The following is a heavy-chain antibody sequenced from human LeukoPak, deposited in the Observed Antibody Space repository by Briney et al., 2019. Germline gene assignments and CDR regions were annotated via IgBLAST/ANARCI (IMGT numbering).Heavy chain of an antibody. CDR2: ISGSGDST. V-gene: IGHV3-23*01. CDR1: GFTFSSYA. D-gene: IGHD3-10*01. Sequence: GGSLRLSCAASGFTFSSYAMSWVRQAPGKGLEWVSAISGSGDSTYYADSVKGRFTISRDNSKNTLYLQMDSLRAEDTAVYYCAKGSGSYYLLFDYWGQGTLVSVSS. CDR3: AKGSGSYYLLFDY. J-gene: IGHJ4*02.